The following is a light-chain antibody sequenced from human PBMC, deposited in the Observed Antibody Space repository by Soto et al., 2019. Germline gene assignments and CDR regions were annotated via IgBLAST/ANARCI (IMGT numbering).Light chain of an antibody. CDR2: EVS. Sequence: QSALTQPPSASGSPGQSVTISCTGTSSDVGGYNYDSWYQQQPGKAPKLMIFEVSKRPSGVPGRFSGSKSGNTSSLTVSGLQADDEANYYCSSYSRSNNYVVFGGGTKLTVL. CDR3: SSYSRSNNYVV. V-gene: IGLV2-8*01. CDR1: SSDVGGYNY. J-gene: IGLJ2*01.